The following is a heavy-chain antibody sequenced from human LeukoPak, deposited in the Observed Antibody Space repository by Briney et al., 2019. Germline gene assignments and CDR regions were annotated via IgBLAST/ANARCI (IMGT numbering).Heavy chain of an antibody. Sequence: GGSLRLSCAASGFTFSSYWMHWVRQAPGKGLVWVSRINTDGSSTIYADSVKGRFTISRDNAKNTLYLQMSSLRAEDTAVYYCARGRSGFYFDYWGQGTLVTVSS. J-gene: IGHJ4*02. CDR1: GFTFSSYW. D-gene: IGHD3-22*01. CDR3: ARGRSGFYFDY. CDR2: INTDGSST. V-gene: IGHV3-74*01.